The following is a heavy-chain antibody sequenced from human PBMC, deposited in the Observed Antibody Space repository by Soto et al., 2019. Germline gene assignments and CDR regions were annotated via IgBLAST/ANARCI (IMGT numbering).Heavy chain of an antibody. CDR1: GYTFTKYG. J-gene: IGHJ4*02. V-gene: IGHV1-18*01. CDR3: AREMAGLGGEYDY. CDR2: ISGSSGNA. Sequence: QVQLVQSGAEVKNPGASVKVSCKTSGYTFTKYGVGWVRQAPGQGLEWMGWISGSSGNANYAEKVQGRITLTTDTSTSTAYSELLSLRSDDTAVYYCAREMAGLGGEYDYWGQGTLVTVSS. D-gene: IGHD3-16*01.